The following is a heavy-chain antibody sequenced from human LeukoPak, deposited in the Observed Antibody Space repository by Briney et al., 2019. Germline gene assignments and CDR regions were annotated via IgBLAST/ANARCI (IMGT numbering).Heavy chain of an antibody. CDR3: ARAGYGDYEQYYFDY. Sequence: GGSLRLSCAASGFTFSSYSMNWVRQAPGKGLEWVSSISSSSSYIYYADSVKGRFTISRDNAKNSLYLQMNSLRAEDTAVYYCARAGYGDYEQYYFDYWGQGTLVTVSS. CDR2: ISSSSSYI. V-gene: IGHV3-21*01. D-gene: IGHD4-17*01. CDR1: GFTFSSYS. J-gene: IGHJ4*02.